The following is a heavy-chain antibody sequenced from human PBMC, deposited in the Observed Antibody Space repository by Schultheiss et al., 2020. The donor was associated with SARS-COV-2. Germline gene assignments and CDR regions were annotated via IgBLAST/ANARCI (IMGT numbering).Heavy chain of an antibody. CDR3: ARPYYSQWLVMGEYYFDY. CDR1: GFTFSSYG. CDR2: IWYDGSNK. D-gene: IGHD6-19*01. V-gene: IGHV3-33*01. J-gene: IGHJ4*02. Sequence: GGSLRLSCAASGFTFSSYGMHWVRQAPGKGLEWVAVIWYDGSNKYYADSVKGRFTISRDNSKNTLYLQMNSLRAEDTAVYYCARPYYSQWLVMGEYYFDYWGQGTLVTVSS.